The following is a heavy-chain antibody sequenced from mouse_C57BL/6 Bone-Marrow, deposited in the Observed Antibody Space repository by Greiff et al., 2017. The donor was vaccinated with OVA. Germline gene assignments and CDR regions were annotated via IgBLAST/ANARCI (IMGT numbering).Heavy chain of an antibody. Sequence: VQRVESGPGLVKPSQSLFLTCSITGFPITSGYYWIWIRQSPGKPLEWMGYITHSGETFYNPSLQSPISITRETSKNQFFLQLNSVTTEDTAMYYCAGDTGQLGQDWYFDVWGTGTTVTVSS. CDR3: AGDTGQLGQDWYFDV. D-gene: IGHD4-1*02. J-gene: IGHJ1*03. CDR2: ITHSGET. CDR1: GFPITSGYY. V-gene: IGHV12-3*01.